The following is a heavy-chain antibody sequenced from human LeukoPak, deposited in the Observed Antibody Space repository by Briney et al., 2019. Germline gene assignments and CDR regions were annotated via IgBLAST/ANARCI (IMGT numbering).Heavy chain of an antibody. CDR1: GFTFSDYS. CDR3: AKAWRYSGYDTYFDY. CDR2: ISWNSGSI. D-gene: IGHD5-12*01. J-gene: IGHJ4*02. Sequence: PGGSLRLSCAASGFTFSDYSMNWVRQAPGKGLEWVSGISWNSGSIGYADSVKGRFTISRDNAKNSLYLQMNSLRAEDTALYYCAKAWRYSGYDTYFDYWGQGTLVTVSS. V-gene: IGHV3-9*01.